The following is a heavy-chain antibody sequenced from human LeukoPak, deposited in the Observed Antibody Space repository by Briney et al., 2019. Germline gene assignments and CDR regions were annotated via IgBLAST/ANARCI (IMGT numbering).Heavy chain of an antibody. V-gene: IGHV3-23*01. D-gene: IGHD4-17*01. CDR2: TSGSGGST. CDR3: ARLHGAYGGNDAFDI. J-gene: IGHJ3*02. Sequence: GGSLRLSCAASGFTFSSYAMSWVRQAPGKGLEWVSATSGSGGSTYYADSVKGRFTISRDNSKNTLYLQMSSLRAEDTAVYYCARLHGAYGGNDAFDIWGQGTMVTVSS. CDR1: GFTFSSYA.